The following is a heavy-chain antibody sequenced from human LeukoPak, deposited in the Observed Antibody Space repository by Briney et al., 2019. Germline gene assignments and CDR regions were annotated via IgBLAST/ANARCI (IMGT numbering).Heavy chain of an antibody. V-gene: IGHV3-53*01. CDR3: AQMALGSGWSTFDY. CDR1: GFTVSSNY. J-gene: IGHJ4*02. CDR2: IYSGGST. Sequence: AGGSLRLSCAASGFTVSSNYMSWVRQAPGKGLEWVSVIYSGGSTYYADSVKGRFTISRDNSKSTLYLQMNSLRAEDTAVYYCAQMALGSGWSTFDYWGQGTLVTVSS. D-gene: IGHD6-19*01.